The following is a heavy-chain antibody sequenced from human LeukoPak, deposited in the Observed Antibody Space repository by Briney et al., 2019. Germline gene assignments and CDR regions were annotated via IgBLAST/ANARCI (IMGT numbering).Heavy chain of an antibody. CDR1: GGSISNYF. V-gene: IGHV4-4*09. D-gene: IGHD1-26*01. CDR3: ARLADTTVANYYLDY. Sequence: SETLSLTCTVSGGSISNYFWSWIRQPPGKGLEWIGYIFISGGTNYNPSLKSRVTMSEDRSKNQFSLELSSVTVADTAVYYCARLADTTVANYYLDYWGQGTLVTVSS. CDR2: IFISGGT. J-gene: IGHJ4*02.